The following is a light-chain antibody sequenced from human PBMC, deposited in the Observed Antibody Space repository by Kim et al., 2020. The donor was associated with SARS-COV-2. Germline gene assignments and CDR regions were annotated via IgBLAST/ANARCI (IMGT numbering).Light chain of an antibody. Sequence: DVVMTQSPLSLPVSLGQPASISCTSTQSLVYSDGNTYLNWLQQRPGQSPRRPIYKVSHRDSGVPDRFSGSASGSDFTLKISRVEAEDVGVYYCMPATHSPYPFGQGTKLEI. J-gene: IGKJ2*01. V-gene: IGKV2-30*01. CDR1: QSLVYSDGNTY. CDR2: KVS. CDR3: MPATHSPYP.